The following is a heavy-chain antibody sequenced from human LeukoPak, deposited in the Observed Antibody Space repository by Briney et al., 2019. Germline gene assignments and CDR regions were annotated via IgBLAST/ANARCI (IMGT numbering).Heavy chain of an antibody. CDR3: ARDSAVGIDY. J-gene: IGHJ4*02. V-gene: IGHV4-59*01. CDR2: IYYSGST. Sequence: SETLSLTCTVSGGSISSYYWSWIRQPPGKGLEWIGYIYYSGSTNYNPSLKSRVTISVDTSKNQFSLKLSSVTAADTAMYYCARDSAVGIDYWGQGTLVTVSS. D-gene: IGHD4-23*01. CDR1: GGSISSYY.